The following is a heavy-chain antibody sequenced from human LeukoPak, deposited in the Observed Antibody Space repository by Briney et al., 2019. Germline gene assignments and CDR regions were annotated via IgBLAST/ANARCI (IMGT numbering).Heavy chain of an antibody. J-gene: IGHJ4*02. Sequence: GRSLRLSCAASGFTFRSYAMHWVRQAPGKGLEWVAVISYDGGNKYYADSVKGRFIISRDNAKNSLYLQMNSLRGEDTAVYYCARGWGTEYWGQGTLVTVSS. D-gene: IGHD3-16*01. CDR1: GFTFRSYA. V-gene: IGHV3-30*03. CDR3: ARGWGTEY. CDR2: ISYDGGNK.